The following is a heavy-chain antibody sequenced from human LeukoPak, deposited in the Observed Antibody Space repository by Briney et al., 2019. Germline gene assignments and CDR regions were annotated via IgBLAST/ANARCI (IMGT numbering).Heavy chain of an antibody. Sequence: SETLSLTCTVSGGSISSSSYYWGWIRQPPGKGLEWIGSIYYSGSTYYNPSLKSRVTISVDTSKNQFSLKLSSVTAADTAVYYCARDFNDFRSGSKMPPGAMDVWGKGTTVTVSS. CDR2: IYYSGST. V-gene: IGHV4-39*07. CDR3: ARDFNDFRSGSKMPPGAMDV. D-gene: IGHD3-3*01. CDR1: GGSISSSSYY. J-gene: IGHJ6*03.